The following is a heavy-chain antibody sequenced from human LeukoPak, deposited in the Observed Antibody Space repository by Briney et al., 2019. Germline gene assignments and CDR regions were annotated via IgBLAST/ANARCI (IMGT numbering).Heavy chain of an antibody. CDR2: IYHSGST. CDR1: GYSISSGYY. D-gene: IGHD1-26*01. Sequence: SETLSLTCAVSGYSISSGYYWGWIRQPPGKGLEWIGSIYHSGSTYYNPSLKSRVTISVDTSKNQFSLKLSSVTAADTAVYYCARGGRGGSYSSDNWFDPWGQGTLVTVSS. V-gene: IGHV4-38-2*01. J-gene: IGHJ5*02. CDR3: ARGGRGGSYSSDNWFDP.